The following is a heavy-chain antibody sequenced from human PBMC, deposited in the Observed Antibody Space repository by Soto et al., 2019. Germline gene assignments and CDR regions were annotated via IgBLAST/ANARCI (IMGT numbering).Heavy chain of an antibody. CDR2: ISGSGDST. CDR1: GFTFSSYA. Sequence: EVQLLESGGGLVQPGGSLRLSCAASGFTFSSYAMSWVRQAPGKGLEWVSVISGSGDSTYYADSVKGRFTISRDNSKHTLFLQMNSLRAEDTAVYYCAKRAYGSDFDYWGQGTRVTVSS. J-gene: IGHJ4*02. D-gene: IGHD3-10*01. CDR3: AKRAYGSDFDY. V-gene: IGHV3-23*01.